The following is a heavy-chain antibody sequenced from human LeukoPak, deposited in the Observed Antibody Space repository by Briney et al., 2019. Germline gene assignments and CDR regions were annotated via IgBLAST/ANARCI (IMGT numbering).Heavy chain of an antibody. CDR2: TYYRSKWYN. V-gene: IGHV6-1*01. Sequence: SQTLSLTCAISGDSVSSNSAAWNWIRQSPSRGLEWLGRTYYRSKWYNDYAVSVKSRITINPDTSKNQFSLQLNSVTPEDTAVYYCAREKVVAATHYYYYYGMDVWGQGTTVTVSS. D-gene: IGHD2-15*01. CDR1: GDSVSSNSAA. CDR3: AREKVVAATHYYYYYGMDV. J-gene: IGHJ6*02.